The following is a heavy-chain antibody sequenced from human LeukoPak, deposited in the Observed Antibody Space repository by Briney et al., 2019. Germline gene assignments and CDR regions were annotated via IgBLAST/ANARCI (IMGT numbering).Heavy chain of an antibody. CDR1: GFTVSSNY. D-gene: IGHD3-3*01. J-gene: IGHJ4*02. CDR2: IYSGGST. V-gene: IGHV3-53*05. CDR3: VRGDFWSGYGYYFDY. Sequence: PGGSLRLSCAASGFTVSSNYMSWVRQAPGKGLEWVSVIYSGGSTYYADSVKGRFTISRDSSKNTLYLQMNSLSAEDTAVYYCVRGDFWSGYGYYFDYWGQGTLVTVSS.